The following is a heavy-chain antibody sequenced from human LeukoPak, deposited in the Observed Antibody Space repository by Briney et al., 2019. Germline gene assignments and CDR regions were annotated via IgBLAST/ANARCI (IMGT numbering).Heavy chain of an antibody. J-gene: IGHJ4*02. D-gene: IGHD6-13*01. V-gene: IGHV1-69*06. CDR3: ATFPQQYSSSWYQGYFDY. CDR1: GYTFTSNY. Sequence: ASVKVSCKAFGYTFTSNYMHWVRQAPGQGLEWMGGIIPIFGTANYAQKFRCRVTITADKSTRTAYMELSSLRFEDTAVYYCATFPQQYSSSWYQGYFDYWGQGTLVTVSS. CDR2: IIPIFGTA.